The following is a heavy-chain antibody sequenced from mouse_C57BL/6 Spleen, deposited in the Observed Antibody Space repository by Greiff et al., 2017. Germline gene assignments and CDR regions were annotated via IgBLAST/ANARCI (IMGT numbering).Heavy chain of an antibody. Sequence: EVKLVESGGGLVQPKGSLKLSCAASGFSFNTYAMNWVRQAPGKGLEWVARIRSKSNNYATYYADSVKDRFTISRDDSESMLYLQMNNLKTEDTAMYYCVTGDWYGDVWGTGTTVTVSS. J-gene: IGHJ1*03. V-gene: IGHV10-1*01. CDR3: VTGDWYGDV. CDR2: IRSKSNNYAT. CDR1: GFSFNTYA.